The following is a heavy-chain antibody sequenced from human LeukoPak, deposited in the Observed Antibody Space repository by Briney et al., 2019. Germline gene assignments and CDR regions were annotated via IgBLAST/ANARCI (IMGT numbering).Heavy chain of an antibody. D-gene: IGHD6-13*01. J-gene: IGHJ4*02. Sequence: GESLKISCKASGYTFTNYWIAWVRQMPGKGLEWMGIIYPGDSDTRYNPSFQGQVTISADKSISTAYLQWSSLKASDTAMYYCARRSDSISYYVLNYWGQGTLVTVSA. CDR3: ARRSDSISYYVLNY. CDR2: IYPGDSDT. V-gene: IGHV5-51*01. CDR1: GYTFTNYW.